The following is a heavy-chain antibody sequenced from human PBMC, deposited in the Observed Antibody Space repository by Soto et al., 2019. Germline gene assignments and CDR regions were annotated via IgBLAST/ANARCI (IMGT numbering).Heavy chain of an antibody. CDR2: ISYDGSNK. D-gene: IGHD3-9*01. V-gene: IGHV3-30-3*01. CDR3: ARDPHYDILTGYDY. CDR1: GFTVSSYA. J-gene: IGHJ4*02. Sequence: GGSLRLSCAASGFTVSSYAMHWVRQAPGKGLEWVAVISYDGSNKYYADSVKGRFTISRDNSKNTLYLQMNSLRAEDTAVYYCARDPHYDILTGYDYWGQGTLVTVSS.